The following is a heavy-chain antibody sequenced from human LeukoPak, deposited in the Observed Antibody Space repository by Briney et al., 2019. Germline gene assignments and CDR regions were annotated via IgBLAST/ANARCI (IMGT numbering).Heavy chain of an antibody. J-gene: IGHJ4*02. D-gene: IGHD3-10*01. V-gene: IGHV3-23*01. Sequence: GGSLRLSCAASGFTFSSYAMSWVRQAPGKGLEWVSAISGSGGSTYYADSVKGRFTISRDNSKNTLYLQMNSLRAEDTAVYYCVKRPGLFYYGSGIAYYFDYWGQGTLVTVSS. CDR1: GFTFSSYA. CDR2: ISGSGGST. CDR3: VKRPGLFYYGSGIAYYFDY.